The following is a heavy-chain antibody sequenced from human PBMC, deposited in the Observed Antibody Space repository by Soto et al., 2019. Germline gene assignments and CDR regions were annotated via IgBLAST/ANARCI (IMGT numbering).Heavy chain of an antibody. D-gene: IGHD3-16*01. J-gene: IGHJ4*02. CDR1: GFTFSSYG. CDR2: IWYDGNNK. Sequence: QVQLVESGGGVVQPGRSLRLSCAASGFTFSSYGMHWVRQAPGKGLEWVAVIWYDGNNKYYVDSVKGRFTISRDNSKNTLYLPMNSLRAEETAVYYCARDPESEYDYVWGSPRPGHFDYWGQGTLVTVS. V-gene: IGHV3-33*01. CDR3: ARDPESEYDYVWGSPRPGHFDY.